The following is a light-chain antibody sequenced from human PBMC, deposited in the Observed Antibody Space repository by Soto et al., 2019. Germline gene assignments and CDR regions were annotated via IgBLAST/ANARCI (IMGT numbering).Light chain of an antibody. CDR1: QSVSSN. CDR3: QQYNNWPPWT. J-gene: IGKJ1*01. V-gene: IGKV3-15*01. CDR2: GAS. Sequence: EIVMTQSPVTLSVSPGERVTLSRRASQSVSSNLAWYQQKPGQAPRLLIYGASTRATGIPARFSGSGSGTEFTLTISSLQSEDFAVYYCQQYNNWPPWTFGQGTKVEIK.